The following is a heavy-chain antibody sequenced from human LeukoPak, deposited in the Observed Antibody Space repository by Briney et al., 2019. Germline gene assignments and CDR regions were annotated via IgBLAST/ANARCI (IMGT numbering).Heavy chain of an antibody. CDR1: GFTFRSFW. CDR2: INGDGSYT. V-gene: IGHV3-74*01. CDR3: ARNYYEPTYDYYFDC. Sequence: PGGSLRLSCAASGFTFRSFWMHWVRQAPGKGLLWVSRINGDGSYTDYADSVKGRFTISRDNAKNTVYLQMNSLRAEDTALYYCARNYYEPTYDYYFDCWGQGTLVTVSS. D-gene: IGHD1-26*01. J-gene: IGHJ4*02.